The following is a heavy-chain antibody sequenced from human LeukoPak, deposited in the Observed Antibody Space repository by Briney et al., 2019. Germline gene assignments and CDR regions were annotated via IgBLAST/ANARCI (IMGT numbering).Heavy chain of an antibody. CDR3: ARDEIVVVPADTTNWFDP. D-gene: IGHD2-2*01. CDR1: GGSFSGYY. Sequence: SETLSLTCAVYGGSFSGYYWSWIRQPPGEGLEWIGEINHSGSTNYNPSLKSRVTISVDTSKNQFSLKLSSVTAADTAVYYCARDEIVVVPADTTNWFDPWGQGTLVTVSS. V-gene: IGHV4-34*01. CDR2: INHSGST. J-gene: IGHJ5*02.